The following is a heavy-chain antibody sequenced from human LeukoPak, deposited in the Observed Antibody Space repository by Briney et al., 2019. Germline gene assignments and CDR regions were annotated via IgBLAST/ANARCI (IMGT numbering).Heavy chain of an antibody. Sequence: PSETLSLTCTVSGGSISSSSYYWGWVRQAPGKGLEWVANIREDGTEKNYVDSVKGRFTISRDNAKNSLFLQMSNLRDDDTAIYYCARHVGISFWGQGTLVTVSS. CDR1: GGSISSSSYY. D-gene: IGHD7-27*01. CDR3: ARHVGISF. CDR2: IREDGTEK. V-gene: IGHV3-7*01. J-gene: IGHJ4*02.